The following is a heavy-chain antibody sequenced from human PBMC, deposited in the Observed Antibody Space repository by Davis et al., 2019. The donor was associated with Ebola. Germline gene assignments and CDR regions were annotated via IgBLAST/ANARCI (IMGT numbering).Heavy chain of an antibody. D-gene: IGHD3-16*01. V-gene: IGHV4-39*07. CDR2: NYYSGST. Sequence: SETLSLTCTVSGGSISSSFYYWGWVRQPPGKGLEWIGSNYYSGSTYYNPSLKSRVTISVDTSKNQFSLKLSSVTAADTAVYYCAREGGYYFDYWGQGTLVTVSS. CDR1: GGSISSSFYY. CDR3: AREGGYYFDY. J-gene: IGHJ4*02.